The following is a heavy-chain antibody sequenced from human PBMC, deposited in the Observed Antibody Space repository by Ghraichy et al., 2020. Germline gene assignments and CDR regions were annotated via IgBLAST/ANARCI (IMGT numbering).Heavy chain of an antibody. CDR3: ARSAIDYGDDSDAFDI. J-gene: IGHJ3*02. Sequence: SQTLSLTCAVSGGSISSGGYSWSWIRQPPGKGLEWIGYIYHSGSTYYNPSLKSRVTISVDRSKNQFSLKLSSVTAADTAVYYCARSAIDYGDDSDAFDIWGQGTMVTVSS. CDR2: IYHSGST. CDR1: GGSISSGGYS. D-gene: IGHD4-17*01. V-gene: IGHV4-30-2*01.